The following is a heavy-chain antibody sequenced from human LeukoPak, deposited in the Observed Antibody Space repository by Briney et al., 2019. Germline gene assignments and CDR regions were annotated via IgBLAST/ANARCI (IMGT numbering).Heavy chain of an antibody. Sequence: ASVKVSCKASGYTFTNYGITWVRQAPGQGLEWMGWISAYNGNTYYAQRLQGRVTMTTDTSTSTSYMEVRSLRSDDTAVYYCARAGKYTSSWMVLWGQGTTVTVSS. J-gene: IGHJ6*02. V-gene: IGHV1-18*01. CDR3: ARAGKYTSSWMVL. D-gene: IGHD6-13*01. CDR2: ISAYNGNT. CDR1: GYTFTNYG.